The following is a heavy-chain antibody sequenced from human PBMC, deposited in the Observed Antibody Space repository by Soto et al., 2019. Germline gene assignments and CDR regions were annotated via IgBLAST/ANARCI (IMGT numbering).Heavy chain of an antibody. CDR3: ARDRRGTLFGVARGYFDY. CDR2: IYYSRRT. CDR1: GGSIISGGYY. J-gene: IGHJ4*02. V-gene: IGHV4-31*03. Sequence: SETRSLTCTFSGGSIISGGYYWSWIRQQPGKGREGIGYIYYSRRTYYNPSLKSRVTISVDRSQNPFSMKLSSVTAADKAVYYCARDRRGTLFGVARGYFDYWGQGTLVTVS. D-gene: IGHD3-3*01.